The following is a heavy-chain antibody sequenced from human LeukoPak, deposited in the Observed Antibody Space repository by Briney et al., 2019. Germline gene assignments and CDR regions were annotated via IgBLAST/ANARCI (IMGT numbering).Heavy chain of an antibody. Sequence: PSETLSLTCPVYAGSISNSNYYWGWVRQPPGKGLEWIGTIYYSGNTYYNPSLKSRVTISVDTSKNQFSLRLSSVTAADTAVYFCMRHEEEDGYNAKPFDFWGQGTLVTVSS. J-gene: IGHJ4*02. CDR1: AGSISNSNYY. CDR3: MRHEEEDGYNAKPFDF. V-gene: IGHV4-39*01. D-gene: IGHD5-24*01. CDR2: IYYSGNT.